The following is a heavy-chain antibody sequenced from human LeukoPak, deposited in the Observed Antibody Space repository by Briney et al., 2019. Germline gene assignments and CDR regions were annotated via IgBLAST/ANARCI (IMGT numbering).Heavy chain of an antibody. CDR3: AKTLDY. Sequence: KTGGSLRLSCAASGFTFSSYGMHWVRQAPGKGLEWVALIRYDGSRKYNADSVKGRFTISRDNSTLYLQMNSLRAEDTAVYYCAKTLDYWGQGTLVTVSS. V-gene: IGHV3-30*02. CDR1: GFTFSSYG. CDR2: IRYDGSRK. J-gene: IGHJ4*02.